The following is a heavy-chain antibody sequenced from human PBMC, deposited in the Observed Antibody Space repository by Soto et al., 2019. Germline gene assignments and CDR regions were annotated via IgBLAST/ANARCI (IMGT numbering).Heavy chain of an antibody. CDR2: IIPIFGTA. CDR1: GGTFSSYA. CDR3: ARGARRITMVRGVVVPVVGYYYYGMDV. D-gene: IGHD3-10*01. J-gene: IGHJ6*02. V-gene: IGHV1-69*13. Sequence: SVKVSCKASGGTFSSYAISWVRQAPGQGLEWMGGIIPIFGTANYAQKFQGRVTITADESTSTAYMELSSLRSEDTAVYYCARGARRITMVRGVVVPVVGYYYYGMDVWGQGTTVTVSS.